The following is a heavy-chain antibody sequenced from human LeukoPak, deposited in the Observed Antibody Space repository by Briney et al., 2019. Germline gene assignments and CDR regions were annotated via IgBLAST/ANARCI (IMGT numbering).Heavy chain of an antibody. D-gene: IGHD6-19*01. CDR1: GFTFSSYV. J-gene: IGHJ6*02. Sequence: GGSLRLSCAASGFTFSSYVMNWVRQAPGKGLEWVSTIGSGGYSTYYADSVKGRFTISRDNSKNTLNSLRAEDTAIYYCAKGSVSMAGTPGDVWGQGTTVTVSS. CDR2: IGSGGYST. V-gene: IGHV3-23*01. CDR3: AKGSVSMAGTPGDV.